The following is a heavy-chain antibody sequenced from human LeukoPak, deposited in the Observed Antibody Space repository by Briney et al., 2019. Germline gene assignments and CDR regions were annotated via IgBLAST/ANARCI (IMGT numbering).Heavy chain of an antibody. D-gene: IGHD3-16*01. J-gene: IGHJ5*02. CDR1: GGSISTYY. Sequence: SETLSLTCTVSGGSISTYYWSWMRQPAGKGLEWIGRMYTTGGTNYNPSLKSRVTMSVDTSKNQFSLKLSSVTAADTAVYYCARDMKNWFDPWGQGTLVTVSS. CDR3: ARDMKNWFDP. CDR2: MYTTGGT. V-gene: IGHV4-4*07.